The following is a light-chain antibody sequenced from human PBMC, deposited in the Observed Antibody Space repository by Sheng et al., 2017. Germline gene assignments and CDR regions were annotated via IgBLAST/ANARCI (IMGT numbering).Light chain of an antibody. Sequence: QSVLTQPPQCLGPRRARGSPSPALGAAPTSGRGYDVHWYQQLPGTAPKLLIYGNSNRPSGVPDRFSGSKSGTSASLAITGLQAEDEADYYCQSYDSSLSGVVFGGGTKLTVL. CDR3: QSYDSSLSGVV. CDR1: APTSGRGYD. CDR2: GNS. J-gene: IGLJ2*01. V-gene: IGLV1-40*01.